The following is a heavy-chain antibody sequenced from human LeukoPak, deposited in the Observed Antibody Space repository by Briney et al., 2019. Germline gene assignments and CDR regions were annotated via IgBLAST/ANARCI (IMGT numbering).Heavy chain of an antibody. J-gene: IGHJ4*02. V-gene: IGHV4-39*01. D-gene: IGHD3-16*01. CDR1: GGSISSSSYY. CDR2: IYYSGST. CDR3: ATYYDYVWGSPIDY. Sequence: KPSETLSLTCTVSGGSISSSSYYWGWIRQPPGKGLEGIGSIYYSGSTYDNPSLKSRVTISVDTSKNQFSLKLSSVTAADTAVYYCATYYDYVWGSPIDYWGQGTLVTVSS.